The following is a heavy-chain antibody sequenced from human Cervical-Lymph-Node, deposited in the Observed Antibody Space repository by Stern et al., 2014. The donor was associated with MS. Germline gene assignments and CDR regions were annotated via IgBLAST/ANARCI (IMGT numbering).Heavy chain of an antibody. CDR2: ISGTGGTT. CDR1: GFTFRIHA. J-gene: IGHJ4*02. CDR3: AKGFLGVWGRFFDS. V-gene: IGHV3-23*04. Sequence: EVQLVESGGALVQPGGSLRLSCAASGFTFRIHAMSWVRQAPGKGLEWGSVISGTGGTTYYADSVKGRFTISRDNSKNTLYLQLNSLRADDAAIYYCAKGFLGVWGRFFDSWGQGTLVTVSS. D-gene: IGHD3-16*01.